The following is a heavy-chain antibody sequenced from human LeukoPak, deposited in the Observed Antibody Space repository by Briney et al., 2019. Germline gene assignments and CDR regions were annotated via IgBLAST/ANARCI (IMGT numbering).Heavy chain of an antibody. J-gene: IGHJ4*02. CDR3: AREEATTVRGVSDY. V-gene: IGHV3-33*01. D-gene: IGHD3-10*01. CDR1: GFTFSIYG. CDR2: IWFDGTKK. Sequence: SGGSLRLSCAASGFTFSIYGMHWVRQAPGKGLEWVARIWFDGTKKYYADSVKGRFTISSDNSKNTLYLQMNSLRAEDTAVYYCAREEATTVRGVSDYWGQGTLVTVSS.